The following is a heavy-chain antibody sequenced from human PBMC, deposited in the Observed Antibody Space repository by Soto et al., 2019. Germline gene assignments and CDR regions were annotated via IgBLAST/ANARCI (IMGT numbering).Heavy chain of an antibody. Sequence: GGSLRLSCAASGFTFNNYAMRWVRQAPGKGLEWVSTISGSEGGAYYADSVKGRFTISRDNSKNTLYLQMNSLRTEDTAVYFCAKSKVVTKFYYHYALDVWGQGTTVTVSS. V-gene: IGHV3-23*01. CDR3: AKSKVVTKFYYHYALDV. J-gene: IGHJ6*02. D-gene: IGHD2-21*02. CDR2: ISGSEGGA. CDR1: GFTFNNYA.